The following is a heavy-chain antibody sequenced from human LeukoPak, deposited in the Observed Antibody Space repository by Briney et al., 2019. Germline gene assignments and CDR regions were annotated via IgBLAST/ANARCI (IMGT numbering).Heavy chain of an antibody. CDR3: ARGVAVGIYGMDV. J-gene: IGHJ6*02. CDR2: ISYDGSNK. V-gene: IGHV3-30-3*01. CDR1: GFTFSSYA. Sequence: PGRPLRLSCAASGFTFSSYAMHWVRQAPGKGLEWVAVISYDGSNKYYADSVKGRFTISRDNSKNTLYLQMNSLRAEDTAVYYCARGVAVGIYGMDVWGQGTTVTVSS. D-gene: IGHD6-19*01.